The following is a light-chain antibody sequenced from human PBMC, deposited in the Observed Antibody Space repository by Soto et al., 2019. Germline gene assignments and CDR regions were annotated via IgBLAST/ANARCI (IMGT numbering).Light chain of an antibody. V-gene: IGKV1-5*03. CDR3: QQYDNDSWT. J-gene: IGKJ1*01. CDR2: KAS. Sequence: DIQMTQSPSTLSASVGDRVIITCRASQSISSWLAWYQQKPGKAPNLLIYKASTLKSGVPSRFYGSGSGTEVTLTISSLQPDDFATYYCQQYDNDSWTFGQGTKVEIK. CDR1: QSISSW.